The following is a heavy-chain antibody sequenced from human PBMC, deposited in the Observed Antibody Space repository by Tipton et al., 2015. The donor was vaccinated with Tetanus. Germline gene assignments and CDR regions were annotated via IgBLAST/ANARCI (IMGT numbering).Heavy chain of an antibody. D-gene: IGHD3-22*01. Sequence: SLRLSCTVSGGSISSTNYYWGWIRQAPGKGLEWIGSIYYNGNTCYNPPLTSRVTMSVDTSKIHFFLRLSSVTAADTAVYYCARLSSSANDAHGFDIWGQGTMVTVSS. CDR3: ARLSSSANDAHGFDI. J-gene: IGHJ3*02. CDR2: IYYNGNT. V-gene: IGHV4-39*02. CDR1: GGSISSTNYY.